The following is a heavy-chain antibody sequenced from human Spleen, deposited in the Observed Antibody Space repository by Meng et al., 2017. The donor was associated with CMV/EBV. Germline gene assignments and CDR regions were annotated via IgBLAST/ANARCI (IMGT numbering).Heavy chain of an antibody. V-gene: IGHV1-8*02. Sequence: GGSLRLSCAASGFTFSSYWMSWVRQAPGKGLEWMGWQNANRNNAHNFQGRVAMTWDTSTSTAYMELSSLTSEDTAVYYCARGRDYGMDVWGQGTTVTVSS. CDR1: GFTFSSYW. CDR3: ARGRDYGMDV. J-gene: IGHJ6*02. CDR2: QNANRNN.